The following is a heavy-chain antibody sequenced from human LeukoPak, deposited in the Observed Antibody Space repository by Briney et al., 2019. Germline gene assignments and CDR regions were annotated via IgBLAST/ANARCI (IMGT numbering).Heavy chain of an antibody. CDR2: IYSGGST. Sequence: GGSLRLSCAASGFTVSSNYMSWVRQAPGKGLEWVSVIYSGGSTYYADSVKGRFTISRDNSKNTLYLQMNSLRAEDTAVYYCAKDVPGYSSGWYDYWGQGTLVTVSS. D-gene: IGHD6-19*01. CDR1: GFTVSSNY. CDR3: AKDVPGYSSGWYDY. J-gene: IGHJ4*02. V-gene: IGHV3-53*01.